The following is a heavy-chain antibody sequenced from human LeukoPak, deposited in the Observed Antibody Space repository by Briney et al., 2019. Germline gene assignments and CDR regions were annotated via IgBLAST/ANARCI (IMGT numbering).Heavy chain of an antibody. J-gene: IGHJ4*02. V-gene: IGHV5-51*01. CDR2: IYPGDSDT. Sequence: GEFLKISCKGSGYNFTSDWIGWVRQMPGRGLEWTGLIYPGDSDTRYSPSFQGQVTISVDKSVTTAYLQWSSLRASDTAIYFCARLGDLYGDYTINDYWGQGTLVSVSS. CDR3: ARLGDLYGDYTINDY. CDR1: GYNFTSDW. D-gene: IGHD4-17*01.